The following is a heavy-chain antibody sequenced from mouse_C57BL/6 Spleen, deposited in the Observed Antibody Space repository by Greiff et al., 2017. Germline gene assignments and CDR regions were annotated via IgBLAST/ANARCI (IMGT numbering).Heavy chain of an antibody. D-gene: IGHD2-14*01. V-gene: IGHV1-64*01. CDR3: VVDWYVGD. J-gene: IGHJ2*01. CDR2: IHPNSGST. CDR1: GYTFNSYW. Sequence: VQLKQPGAELVKPGASVKLSCKASGYTFNSYWMHWVTQRPGQGLEWIGMIHPNSGSTNYNEKFKSKDTLTVDKSSSTAYMQLSSLTSEDSAVYYCVVDWYVGDWGQGTTLTVAS.